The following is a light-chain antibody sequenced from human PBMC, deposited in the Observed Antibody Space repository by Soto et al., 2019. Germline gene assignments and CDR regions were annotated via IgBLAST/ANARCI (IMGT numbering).Light chain of an antibody. CDR3: QQYGSSSWT. CDR2: GAS. V-gene: IGKV3-20*01. Sequence: EIVLTQSPATLSLSPVERATLSCRASQSVSSYLAWYQQKPGQAPRLLIYGASSRATGIPGRFSGSGSGTEFTLTISRLEPEDFAVYYCQQYGSSSWTFGQGTKVDIK. J-gene: IGKJ1*01. CDR1: QSVSSY.